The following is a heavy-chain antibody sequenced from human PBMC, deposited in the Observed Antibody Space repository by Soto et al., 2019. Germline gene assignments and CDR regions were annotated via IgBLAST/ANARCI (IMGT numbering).Heavy chain of an antibody. CDR1: GFTFSNYG. V-gene: IGHV3-33*01. CDR2: VWYDGSND. J-gene: IGHJ4*02. CDR3: ARETYYAFSSGFYLPRTPFFEF. D-gene: IGHD3-3*01. Sequence: QVQLVASGGGVVQPGRSLRLSCEASGFTFSNYGMHWVRQAPGKGLEWVAVVWYDGSNDYYAESVKGRFTISKDNSKNPLYLQMCSLRAEVSAVYYCARETYYAFSSGFYLPRTPFFEFWGQGTLVTVSS.